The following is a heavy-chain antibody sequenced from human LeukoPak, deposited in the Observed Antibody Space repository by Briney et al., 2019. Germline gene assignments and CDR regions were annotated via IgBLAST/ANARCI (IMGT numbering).Heavy chain of an antibody. D-gene: IGHD2-21*01. Sequence: PSETLSLTCTVPGASISSSDYYWGWIRQPPGKGLEWIVTIYYGGSTYYNPSLESRVTISVDTSMNQFSLRLSSVTAADTAVYYCANIVNTNAWRWGGQGTLVTVSS. CDR1: GASISSSDYY. CDR3: ANIVNTNAWRW. V-gene: IGHV4-39*01. CDR2: IYYGGST. J-gene: IGHJ4*02.